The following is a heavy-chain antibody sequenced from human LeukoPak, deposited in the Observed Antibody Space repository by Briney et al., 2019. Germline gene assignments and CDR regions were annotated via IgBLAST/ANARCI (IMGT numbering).Heavy chain of an antibody. CDR1: GGTFSSYA. CDR2: IIPILGIA. D-gene: IGHD3-10*01. CDR3: ARSITMVRGVIPTNWFDP. Sequence: GASVKVSCKASGGTFSSYAISWVRQAPGQGLEWIGRIIPILGIANYAQKFQGRVTITADKSTSTAYMELSSLRSEDTAVYYCARSITMVRGVIPTNWFDPCGQGTLVTVSS. V-gene: IGHV1-69*04. J-gene: IGHJ5*02.